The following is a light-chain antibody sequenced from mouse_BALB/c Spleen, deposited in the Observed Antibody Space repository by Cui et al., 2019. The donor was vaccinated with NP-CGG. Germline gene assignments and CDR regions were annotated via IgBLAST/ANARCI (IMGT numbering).Light chain of an antibody. CDR1: TGAVTTSNY. Sequence: QAVVTQVSALTTSPGETVTPTCRSSTGAVTTSNYTNWVQEKPDHVFTGLIGGTNNRVPGVPARFSGSLIGDKAALTITGAQTEDEAIYFCALWYSNHWVFGGGTKLTVL. CDR3: ALWYSNHWV. V-gene: IGLV1*01. J-gene: IGLJ1*01. CDR2: GTN.